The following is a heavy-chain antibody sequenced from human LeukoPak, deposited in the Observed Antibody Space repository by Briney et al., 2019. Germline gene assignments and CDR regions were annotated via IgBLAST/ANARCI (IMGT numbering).Heavy chain of an antibody. CDR1: GGSFSGYY. J-gene: IGHJ4*02. CDR3: ARHGNWEPFDY. D-gene: IGHD1-1*01. CDR2: VYYSGST. Sequence: PSETLSLTCAVYGGSFSGYYWAWIRQPPGKGLEWIGTVYYSGSTHYNPSLKSRLTISVDTSNNSISLKVTSLTAEDTAVYYCARHGNWEPFDYWGQGSLVTVSS. V-gene: IGHV4-34*01.